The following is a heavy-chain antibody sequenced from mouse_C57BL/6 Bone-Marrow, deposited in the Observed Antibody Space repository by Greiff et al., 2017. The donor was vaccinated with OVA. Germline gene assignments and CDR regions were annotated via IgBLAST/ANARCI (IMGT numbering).Heavy chain of an antibody. V-gene: IGHV1-82*01. J-gene: IGHJ2*01. CDR2: IYPGDGDT. D-gene: IGHD1-1*01. CDR1: GYAFSSSW. Sequence: VQLQQSGPELVKPGASVKISCKASGYAFSSSWMNWVKQRPGKGLEWIGRIYPGDGDTNYNGKFKGKATLTADKSSSTAYMQLSSLTSEDSAVYFCARHLYGSSLDYWGQGTTLTVSS. CDR3: ARHLYGSSLDY.